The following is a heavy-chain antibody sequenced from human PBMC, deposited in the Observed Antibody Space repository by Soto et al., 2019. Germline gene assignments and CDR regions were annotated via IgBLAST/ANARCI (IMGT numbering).Heavy chain of an antibody. J-gene: IGHJ4*02. CDR3: AREADSSGWYFAESGALDY. CDR1: GFTFSDYY. CDR2: ISSSGSTI. V-gene: IGHV3-11*01. D-gene: IGHD6-13*01. Sequence: PGGSLRLSCAASGFTFSDYYMSWIRQAPGKGLEWVSYISSSGSTIYYADSVKGRFTISRDNAKNSLYLQMNSLRAEDTAVYYCAREADSSGWYFAESGALDYWGQGTLVTVSS.